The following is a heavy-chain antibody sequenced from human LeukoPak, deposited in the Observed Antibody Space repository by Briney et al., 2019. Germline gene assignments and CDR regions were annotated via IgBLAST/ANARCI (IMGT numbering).Heavy chain of an antibody. J-gene: IGHJ6*03. CDR1: GGSISSYY. Sequence: PSETLSLTCTVSGGSISSYYWSWIRQPPGKGLEWIGYIYYSGSTNYNPSLKSRVTISVDTSKNQFSLKLSSVTAADTAVYYCARGPGYSYGYYYYYYMDVWGKGTTVTVSS. CDR2: IYYSGST. D-gene: IGHD5-18*01. V-gene: IGHV4-59*01. CDR3: ARGPGYSYGYYYYYYMDV.